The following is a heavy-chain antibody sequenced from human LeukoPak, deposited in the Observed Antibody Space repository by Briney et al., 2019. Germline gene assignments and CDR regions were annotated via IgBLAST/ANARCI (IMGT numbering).Heavy chain of an antibody. J-gene: IGHJ4*02. V-gene: IGHV3-30*18. Sequence: GGSLRLSCAASGFTFSSYGMHWVRQAPGKGLEWVAVISYDGSNKYYADSVKGRFTISRDNSKNTLYLQMNSLRAEDTAVYYCAKDARVVVITYYFDYWGQGTLVTVSS. CDR2: ISYDGSNK. CDR1: GFTFSSYG. CDR3: AKDARVVVITYYFDY. D-gene: IGHD3-22*01.